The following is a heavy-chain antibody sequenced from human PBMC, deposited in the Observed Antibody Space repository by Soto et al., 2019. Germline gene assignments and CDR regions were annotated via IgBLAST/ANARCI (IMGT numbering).Heavy chain of an antibody. CDR3: AKAMIVVANYYYYGMDV. Sequence: QVQLVESGGGVVQPGRSLRLSCAASGFTFSSYGMHWVRQAPGKGLEWVAVISYDGSNKYYADSVKGRFTISRDNSKNTLYLQMNSLRAEDTAVYYCAKAMIVVANYYYYGMDVW. D-gene: IGHD3-22*01. CDR2: ISYDGSNK. J-gene: IGHJ6*01. CDR1: GFTFSSYG. V-gene: IGHV3-30*18.